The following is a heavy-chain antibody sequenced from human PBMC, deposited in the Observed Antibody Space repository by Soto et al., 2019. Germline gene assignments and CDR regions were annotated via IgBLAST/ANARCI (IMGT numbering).Heavy chain of an antibody. D-gene: IGHD3-10*01. Sequence: GGSLRLSCAASGFTFDDYAMHWVRQAPGKGLEWVSGISWNSGSIGYADSVKGRFTISRDNAKNSLYLQMNSLRAEDTALYYCAKSLYGSGEPNWFDPWGQGTLVTVSS. CDR3: AKSLYGSGEPNWFDP. J-gene: IGHJ5*02. V-gene: IGHV3-9*01. CDR2: ISWNSGSI. CDR1: GFTFDDYA.